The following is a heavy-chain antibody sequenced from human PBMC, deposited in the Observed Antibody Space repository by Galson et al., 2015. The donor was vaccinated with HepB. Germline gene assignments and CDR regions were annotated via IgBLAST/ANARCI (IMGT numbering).Heavy chain of an antibody. V-gene: IGHV3-15*01. D-gene: IGHD3-10*01. CDR1: GFTFSNAW. CDR2: IKTKIEDATT. J-gene: IGHJ4*02. CDR3: TTTKVSGSYSTY. Sequence: SLRLSCAASGFTFSNAWMSWVRQAPGKGLEWVGRIKTKIEDATTDYAAPVKGRFIISSDDAKTTLYLQMNSLKIEDTAVYYCTTTKVSGSYSTYWGQGTLFTASS.